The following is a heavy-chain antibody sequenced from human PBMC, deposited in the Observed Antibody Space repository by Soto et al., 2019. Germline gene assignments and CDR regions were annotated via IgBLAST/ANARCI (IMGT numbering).Heavy chain of an antibody. CDR3: ARTEVGYYYDSSGYPAEYYGMDV. J-gene: IGHJ6*02. Sequence: SETLSLTCTVSGGSISSYYWSWIRQPPGKGLEWIGYIYYSGSTDYNPSLKSRVTISVDTSKNQFSLKLSSVTAADTAVYYCARTEVGYYYDSSGYPAEYYGMDVWGQGTTVTVSS. V-gene: IGHV4-59*01. D-gene: IGHD3-22*01. CDR1: GGSISSYY. CDR2: IYYSGST.